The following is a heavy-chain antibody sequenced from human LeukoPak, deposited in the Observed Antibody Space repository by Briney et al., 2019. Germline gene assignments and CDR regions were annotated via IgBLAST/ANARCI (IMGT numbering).Heavy chain of an antibody. CDR1: GFTFSNYE. CDR3: ARCSGGDFDY. J-gene: IGHJ4*02. D-gene: IGHD6-19*01. CDR2: ISSIGIKT. V-gene: IGHV3-48*03. Sequence: GGSLRLSCAASGFTFSNYEMNWVRQSAGQGLEGFSYISSIGIKTYYADCVKGRFTISSDYAKNCTYLQMNSLRVEDTAVYYCARCSGGDFDYWGQGSLVTVSS.